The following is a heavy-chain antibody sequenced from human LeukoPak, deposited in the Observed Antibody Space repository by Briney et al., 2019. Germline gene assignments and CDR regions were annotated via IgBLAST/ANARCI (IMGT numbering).Heavy chain of an antibody. J-gene: IGHJ4*02. D-gene: IGHD4-17*01. CDR3: AHMGIYGDYEGY. CDR2: IYWNDDK. V-gene: IGHV2-5*01. CDR1: EFSLSNSRLV. Sequence: SVLMRLKPTQTLKLSCTFSEFSLSNSRLVVGWIPQPPLKFLEWLALIYWNDDKRYSPSLKSRLTITKDNSKNQVVLTMTNMDPVDTATYYCAHMGIYGDYEGYWGQGTLVTVSS.